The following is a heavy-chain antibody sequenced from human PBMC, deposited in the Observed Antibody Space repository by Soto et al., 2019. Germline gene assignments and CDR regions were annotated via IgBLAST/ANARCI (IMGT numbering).Heavy chain of an antibody. D-gene: IGHD3-16*01. CDR2: ISGSGGST. CDR3: AKLGQGEALGIGAFDI. V-gene: IGHV3-23*01. J-gene: IGHJ3*02. Sequence: GGSLRLSCAASGFTFSSYAMSWVRQAPGKGLEWVSAISGSGGSTYYADSVKGRFTISRDNSKNTLYLQMNSLRAEDTAVYYCAKLGQGEALGIGAFDIWGQGTMVTVSS. CDR1: GFTFSSYA.